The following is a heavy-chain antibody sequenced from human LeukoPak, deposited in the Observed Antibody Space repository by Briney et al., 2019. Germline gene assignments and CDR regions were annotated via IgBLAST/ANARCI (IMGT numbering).Heavy chain of an antibody. CDR1: DDSIYSNKW. J-gene: IGHJ4*02. V-gene: IGHV4-4*02. D-gene: IGHD6-19*01. CDR2: ISQTGTT. Sequence: SGTLSLTCAVFDDSIYSNKWWSWVRQPPGKGLEWIGEISQTGTTYYDPSLKSRTTISIDRSKNHFSLTLTSATSADTAVYFCASHMAVAGTRGFDDWGPGTLVTVSS. CDR3: ASHMAVAGTRGFDD.